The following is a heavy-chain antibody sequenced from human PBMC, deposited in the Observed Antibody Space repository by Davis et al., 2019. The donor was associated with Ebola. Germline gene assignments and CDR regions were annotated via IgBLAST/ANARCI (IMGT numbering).Heavy chain of an antibody. V-gene: IGHV4-34*01. CDR1: GGSFSGYY. J-gene: IGHJ4*02. CDR3: ARRAFDNYYFDY. CDR2: INHSGST. D-gene: IGHD1-1*01. Sequence: MPSETLSLTCAVYGGSFSGYYWSWIRQPPGKGLEWLGEINHSGSTNYNPSLKNRVTISVDTSKNQFSLKLRSVTAADTAVYYCARRAFDNYYFDYWGQGTLVTVSS.